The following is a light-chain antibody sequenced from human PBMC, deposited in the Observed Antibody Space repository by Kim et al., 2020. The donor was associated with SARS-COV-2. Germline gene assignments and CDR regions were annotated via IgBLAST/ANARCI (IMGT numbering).Light chain of an antibody. CDR1: SSNIGAGYD. Sequence: VTISCTGSSSNIGAGYDVHWYQQLPGTAPKLLIYGNSNRPSGVPDRFSGSKSGTSASLAITGLQAEDEADYYCQSYDSSLSGPNWVFGGGTKPTVL. CDR2: GNS. V-gene: IGLV1-40*01. J-gene: IGLJ3*02. CDR3: QSYDSSLSGPNWV.